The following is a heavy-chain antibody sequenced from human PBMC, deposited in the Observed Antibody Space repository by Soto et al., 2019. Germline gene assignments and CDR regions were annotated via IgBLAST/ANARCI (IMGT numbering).Heavy chain of an antibody. V-gene: IGHV1-69*01. CDR1: GDTFSSYS. CDR2: IIPKFGST. D-gene: IGHD6-13*01. CDR3: ARRHSSSWFAVNFQY. J-gene: IGHJ1*01. Sequence: QVQLVQSGAEVKKPGSSVKVSCKASGDTFSSYSISWVRQAPGQGLEWMGGIIPKFGSTKYARKFQDRVTITADESTSTAYMDLPALIYEDAAVYFCARRHSSSWFAVNFQYWGQGSLVIVSS.